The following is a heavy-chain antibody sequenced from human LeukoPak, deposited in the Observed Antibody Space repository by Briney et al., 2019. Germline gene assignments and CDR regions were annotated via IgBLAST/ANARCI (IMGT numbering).Heavy chain of an antibody. CDR3: ARQRWSFCLYMDV. V-gene: IGHV3-74*01. D-gene: IGHD2-15*01. CDR2: INSDGSST. J-gene: IGHJ6*03. CDR1: GGSFSGYYW. Sequence: ETLSLTCAVYGGSFSGYYWMHWVRQAPGKGLVWVSRINSDGSSTSYADSVKGRFTISRDNAKNTLYLQINSLRAEDTAVYSCARQRWSFCLYMDVWGKGTTVTISS.